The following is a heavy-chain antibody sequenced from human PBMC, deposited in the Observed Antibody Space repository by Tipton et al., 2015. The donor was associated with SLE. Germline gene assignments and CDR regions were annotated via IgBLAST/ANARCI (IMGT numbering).Heavy chain of an antibody. J-gene: IGHJ4*02. CDR2: INHSGST. V-gene: IGHV4-34*01. D-gene: IGHD6-13*01. CDR3: ARLDNIAAAY. CDR1: GGSIRSYY. Sequence: TLSLTCTVSGGSIRSYYWSWIRQPPGKGLEWIGEINHSGSTNYNPSLKSRVTISVDTSKNQFSLKLSSVTAADTAVYYCARLDNIAAAYWGQGTLVTVSS.